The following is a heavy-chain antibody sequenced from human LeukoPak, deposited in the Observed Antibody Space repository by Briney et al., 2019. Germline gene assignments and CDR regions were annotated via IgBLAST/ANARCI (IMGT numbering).Heavy chain of an antibody. J-gene: IGHJ5*02. CDR3: AKYGGSSATVNWFDP. D-gene: IGHD1-26*01. CDR1: GFTFSSYA. V-gene: IGHV3-23*01. Sequence: GGSLRLSCEASGFTFSSYAMSWVRQAPGKGLEWVSVVSGSGITTYYADSVKGRFTTSRDNSKNTLYLQMNSLRAEDTAVYYCAKYGGSSATVNWFDPWGQGTLVTVSS. CDR2: VSGSGITT.